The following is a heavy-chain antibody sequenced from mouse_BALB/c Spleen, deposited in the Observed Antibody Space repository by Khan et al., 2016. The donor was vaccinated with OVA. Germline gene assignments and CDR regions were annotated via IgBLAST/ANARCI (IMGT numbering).Heavy chain of an antibody. CDR2: INPSSGYT. V-gene: IGHV1-4*01. D-gene: IGHD3-1*01. CDR3: ARKSTSTSY. Sequence: VQLQQSGAELVKPGASVKMSCKASGYTFTSYTMHWVKQRPGQGLEWIGYINPSSGYTKYNQKFKDKDTLTADKSSSTAYMQLSSLTSEDSAVYYSARKSTSTSYWGQGTTLTVSS. CDR1: GYTFTSYT. J-gene: IGHJ2*01.